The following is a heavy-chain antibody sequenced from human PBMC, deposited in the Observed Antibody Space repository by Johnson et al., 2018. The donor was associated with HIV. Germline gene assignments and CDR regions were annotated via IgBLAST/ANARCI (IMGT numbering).Heavy chain of an antibody. D-gene: IGHD6-13*01. V-gene: IGHV3-30*04. J-gene: IGHJ3*02. CDR3: ARDVRPKHLVSAFDI. CDR2: ISYDGSNK. Sequence: QVKLVESGGGVVQPGRSLRLSCAASGFTFSSYAMHWVRQAPGKGLEWVAVISYDGSNKYYADSVKGRFTISRDNSKNTLYLQMNSLRAEDTAGYYCARDVRPKHLVSAFDILGQGTMVTFSS. CDR1: GFTFSSYA.